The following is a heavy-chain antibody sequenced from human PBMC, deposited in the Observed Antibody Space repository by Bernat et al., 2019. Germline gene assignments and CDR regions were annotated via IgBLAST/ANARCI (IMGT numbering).Heavy chain of an antibody. Sequence: QVQLVESGGGVVQSGRSLRLSCAGSGFTFKNYGMHWVRQAPGKGLEWVAVIWYDGSKKYYVDSVKGRFTISRDNSKNMLYLQMNSLRIEDTAVYYCAGDRRSRVYDFWGQGTLVTVSS. D-gene: IGHD6-13*01. V-gene: IGHV3-33*01. CDR1: GFTFKNYG. CDR3: AGDRRSRVYDF. CDR2: IWYDGSKK. J-gene: IGHJ4*02.